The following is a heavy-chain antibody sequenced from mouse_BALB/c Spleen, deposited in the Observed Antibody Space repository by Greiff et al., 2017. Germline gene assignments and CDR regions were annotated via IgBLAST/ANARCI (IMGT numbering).Heavy chain of an antibody. J-gene: IGHJ4*01. D-gene: IGHD2-1*01. CDR2: INPGSGGT. CDR1: GYAFTNYL. V-gene: IGHV1-54*01. CDR3: ARYYGNYDAMDY. Sequence: QVQLKQSGAELVRPGTSVKVSCKASGYAFTNYLIEWVKQRPGQGLEWIGVINPGSGGTNYNEKFKGKATLTADKSSSTAYMQLSSLSSDDSAVYFCARYYGNYDAMDYWGQGTSVTVSS.